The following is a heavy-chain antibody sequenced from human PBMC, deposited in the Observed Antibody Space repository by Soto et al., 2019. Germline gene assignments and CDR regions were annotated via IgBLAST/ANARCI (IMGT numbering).Heavy chain of an antibody. J-gene: IGHJ6*02. CDR1: GDSVSSNSAA. D-gene: IGHD2-2*02. V-gene: IGHV6-1*01. CDR2: TYYRSKWYN. CDR3: ARDLPPLGSSTCCYICPLSYSYYGMAV. Sequence: PSQTLSLTCAISGDSVSSNSAAWNWIRQSPSRGLEWLGRTYYRSKWYNDYAVSVKSRITINTDTSKNQFSLQLNSVTPEDKAVYYCARDLPPLGSSTCCYICPLSYSYYGMAVWGQGTTVTVSS.